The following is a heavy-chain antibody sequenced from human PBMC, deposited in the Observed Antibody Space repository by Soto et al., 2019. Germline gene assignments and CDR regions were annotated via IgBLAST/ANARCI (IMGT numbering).Heavy chain of an antibody. J-gene: IGHJ4*02. Sequence: GGSLRLSCTGSGFTFSSSTMTWVRQGPGKGLEWVSSISSSSSYIYFADSLKGRFTISRDNAKNSLYLQMNSLRAEDTAVYYCARDIGEMSGVWGQGTQVTVSS. D-gene: IGHD3-10*01. CDR1: GFTFSSST. CDR3: ARDIGEMSGV. CDR2: ISSSSSYI. V-gene: IGHV3-21*06.